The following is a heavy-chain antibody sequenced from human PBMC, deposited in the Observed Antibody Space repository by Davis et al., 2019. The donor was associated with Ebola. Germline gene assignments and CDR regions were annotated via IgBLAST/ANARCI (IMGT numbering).Heavy chain of an antibody. D-gene: IGHD3-3*01. V-gene: IGHV3-30*18. CDR1: GFTFSSYG. J-gene: IGHJ4*02. Sequence: GESLKISCAASGFTFSSYGMHWVRQAPGKGLEWVAVISYDGSNKYYADSVKGRFTISRDNSKNTLYLQMNSLRAEDTAVYYCAKDFWSGWRTPNSLDFLAGGQGTLVTVSS. CDR2: ISYDGSNK. CDR3: AKDFWSGWRTPNSLDFLA.